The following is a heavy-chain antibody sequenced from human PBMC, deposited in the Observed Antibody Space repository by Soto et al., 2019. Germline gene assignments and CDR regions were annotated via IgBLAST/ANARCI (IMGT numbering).Heavy chain of an antibody. J-gene: IGHJ4*02. CDR3: AKDRRAGGNYGFYSDF. Sequence: EVQLLESGGGLVQSGGSLRLSCAASGFTFSSYGMTWVRQAPGKGLEWVSFSSATGAGIYYADSVKGRFTISRDNSKNTLYLQMTSLRADDTAVYYCAKDRRAGGNYGFYSDFWGQGALVIVSS. CDR1: GFTFSSYG. CDR2: SSATGAGI. V-gene: IGHV3-23*01. D-gene: IGHD1-7*01.